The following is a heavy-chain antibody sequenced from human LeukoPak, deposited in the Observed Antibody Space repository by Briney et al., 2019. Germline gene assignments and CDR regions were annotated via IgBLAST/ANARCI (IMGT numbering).Heavy chain of an antibody. V-gene: IGHV4-61*02. CDR1: GGSISSGSYY. J-gene: IGHJ5*02. D-gene: IGHD2-2*01. Sequence: PSQTLSLTCTVSGGSISSGSYYWSWIRQPAGKGLEWIGRIYTSGSTNYNPSLKSRVTISVDTSKNQFSLKLSSVTAADTAVYYCARSVVPAAIFNWFDPWGQGTLVTVSS. CDR3: ARSVVPAAIFNWFDP. CDR2: IYTSGST.